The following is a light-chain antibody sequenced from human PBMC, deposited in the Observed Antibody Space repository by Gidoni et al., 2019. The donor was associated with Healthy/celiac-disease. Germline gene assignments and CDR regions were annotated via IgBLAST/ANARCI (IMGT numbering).Light chain of an antibody. CDR2: GAS. Sequence: EIVLTQSPGTLSLSPGERATLPCRASQSVSSSYVAWYQQKPGQAPRLLIHGASSRATGIPDRFSGRGSGTDFTLTNSRLEPEDVAVYYCQQYGSSRTFGQGTKVEIK. CDR3: QQYGSSRT. CDR1: QSVSSSY. J-gene: IGKJ1*01. V-gene: IGKV3-20*01.